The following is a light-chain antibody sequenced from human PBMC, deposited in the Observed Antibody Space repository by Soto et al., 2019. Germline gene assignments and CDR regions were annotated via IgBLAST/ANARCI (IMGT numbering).Light chain of an antibody. CDR3: QQFHSFPWT. CDR2: SAS. Sequence: DIQVTQSTSAMSAAVGDRVTITCRTSQDISNRLGWFQQRPGKAPKRLISSASTLETGVPSRFSGTGSGTEFTLTVSSLQPDDFATFYCQQFHSFPWTFGQGTKVDI. J-gene: IGKJ1*01. V-gene: IGKV1-17*03. CDR1: QDISNR.